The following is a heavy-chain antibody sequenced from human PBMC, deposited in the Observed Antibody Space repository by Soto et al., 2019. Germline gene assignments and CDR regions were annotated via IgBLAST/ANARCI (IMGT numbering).Heavy chain of an antibody. CDR1: GYTLTEIS. J-gene: IGHJ3*02. V-gene: IGHV1-24*01. CDR2: LDPEDGET. CDR3: ARDGIVLMVYVDAFDI. Sequence: SVKVSCKVSGYTLTEISMHWVRQAPGKGLEWMGGLDPEDGETIYAQKFQGRVTMTTDTSTSTAYMELRSLRSDDTAVYYCARDGIVLMVYVDAFDIWGQGTMVTVSS. D-gene: IGHD2-8*01.